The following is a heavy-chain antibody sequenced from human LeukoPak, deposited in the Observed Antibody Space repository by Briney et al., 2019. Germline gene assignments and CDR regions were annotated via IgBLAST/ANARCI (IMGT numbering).Heavy chain of an antibody. J-gene: IGHJ4*02. CDR1: GYSLTGCY. D-gene: IGHD5-12*01. Sequence: ASVKVSCKASGYSLTGCYMHWVRQAPGQGPEWMGWINPNTGGTRYAQKFQGRVTMTRDTSTSTAYMELSRLRSDDTAVYYCAKEGLAFDYWGQGTLVTVSS. CDR3: AKEGLAFDY. CDR2: INPNTGGT. V-gene: IGHV1-2*02.